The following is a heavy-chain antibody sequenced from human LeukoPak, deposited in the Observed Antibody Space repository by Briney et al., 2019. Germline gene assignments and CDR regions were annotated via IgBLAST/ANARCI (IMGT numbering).Heavy chain of an antibody. Sequence: GASVKVPCKVSGYTLTELSMHWVRQAPGKGHEWMGGFDPEDGETIYAQKFQGRVTMTEDTSTDTAYMELSSLRSEDTAVYYCAIGVSSGWYYFDYWGQGTLVTVSS. CDR1: GYTLTELS. CDR3: AIGVSSGWYYFDY. CDR2: FDPEDGET. D-gene: IGHD6-19*01. V-gene: IGHV1-24*01. J-gene: IGHJ4*02.